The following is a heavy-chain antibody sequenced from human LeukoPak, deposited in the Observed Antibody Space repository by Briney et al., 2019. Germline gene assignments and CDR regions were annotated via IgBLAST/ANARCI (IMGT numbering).Heavy chain of an antibody. Sequence: GGSLRLSCAASGFTFSSYEMNWVRQAPGKGLGWVSYISSSGSTIYYADSVKGRFTISRDNAKNSLYLQMNSLRAEDTTVYYCARDRYFDWLTHYYYYYGMDVWGKGTTVTVSS. J-gene: IGHJ6*04. CDR1: GFTFSSYE. D-gene: IGHD3-9*01. V-gene: IGHV3-48*03. CDR3: ARDRYFDWLTHYYYYYGMDV. CDR2: ISSSGSTI.